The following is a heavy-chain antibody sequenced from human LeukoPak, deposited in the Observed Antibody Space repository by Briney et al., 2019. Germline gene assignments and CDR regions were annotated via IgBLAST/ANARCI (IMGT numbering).Heavy chain of an antibody. CDR3: ARDPTVEYSSSWHPGAFDI. CDR1: GFTFSSYG. V-gene: IGHV3-30*02. Sequence: GGSLRLSCAASGFTFSSYGMHWVRQAPGKGLEWVAFIRYDGSNKYYADSVKGRFTISRDNSKNTLYLQMNSLRAEDTAVYYCARDPTVEYSSSWHPGAFDIWGQGTMVTVSS. CDR2: IRYDGSNK. J-gene: IGHJ3*02. D-gene: IGHD6-13*01.